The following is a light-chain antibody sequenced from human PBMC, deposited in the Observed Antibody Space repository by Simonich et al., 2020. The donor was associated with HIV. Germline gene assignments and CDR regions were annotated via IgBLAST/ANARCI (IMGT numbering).Light chain of an antibody. J-gene: IGKJ3*01. CDR1: QSVLYSSKNKNY. CDR3: QQYYSTPPT. V-gene: IGKV4-1*01. CDR2: WAS. Sequence: DIVMTQSPDSLAVSLGERATINCKSSQSVLYSSKNKNYLSWYPQKPGQPPKLFIYWASTLESGVPDRFSGSGSGTDFTLTISSLQAEDVAVYYCQQYYSTPPTFGPGTKVDIK.